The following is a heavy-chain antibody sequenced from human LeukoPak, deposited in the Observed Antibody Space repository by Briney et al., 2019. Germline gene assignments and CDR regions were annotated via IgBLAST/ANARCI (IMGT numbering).Heavy chain of an antibody. CDR2: IIPIFGTA. CDR3: ARVAAAAGTVRFDP. J-gene: IGHJ5*02. CDR1: GGTFSSYA. V-gene: IGHV1-69*13. D-gene: IGHD6-13*01. Sequence: GASVKVSCQASGGTFSSYAISWVRQAPGQGLEWMGGIIPIFGTANYAQKFQGRVTITADESTSTAYMELSSLRSEDTAVYYCARVAAAAGTVRFDPWGQGTLVTVSS.